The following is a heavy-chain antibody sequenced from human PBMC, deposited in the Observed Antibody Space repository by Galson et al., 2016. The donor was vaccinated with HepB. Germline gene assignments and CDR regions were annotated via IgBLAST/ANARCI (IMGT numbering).Heavy chain of an antibody. Sequence: SVKVSCKASGGTFSTYTINWVRQAPGQGLEWMGGIIPIFGTVNYTQKFQGRVTITVDESTNIAYMAMSSLRSEDTAVYYCASVGRGVSRYFDHWGQGTLLTVSS. J-gene: IGHJ4*02. D-gene: IGHD3-10*01. V-gene: IGHV1-69*13. CDR1: GGTFSTYT. CDR2: IIPIFGTV. CDR3: ASVGRGVSRYFDH.